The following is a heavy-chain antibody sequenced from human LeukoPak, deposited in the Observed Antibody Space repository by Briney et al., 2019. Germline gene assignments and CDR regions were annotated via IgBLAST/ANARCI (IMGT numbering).Heavy chain of an antibody. J-gene: IGHJ4*02. V-gene: IGHV3-43D*03. D-gene: IGHD3-22*01. CDR2: ISWDGGST. Sequence: GGSLRLSCAASGFTFDDYAMHWVRQAPGKGLKWVSLISWDGGSTYYADSVKGRFTISRDNSKNSLYLQMNSLRAEDTALYYCAKDGSGYYYGVDYWGQGTLVTVSS. CDR1: GFTFDDYA. CDR3: AKDGSGYYYGVDY.